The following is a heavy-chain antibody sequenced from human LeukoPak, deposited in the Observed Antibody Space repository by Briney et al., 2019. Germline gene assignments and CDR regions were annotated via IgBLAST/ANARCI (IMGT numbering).Heavy chain of an antibody. Sequence: GGSLRLSCAASGFSFSAYWMHWVRQTPGKGLVWVSRINNEGSGTDYADAVKGRFTISRVNVENTLYLQMNSLSADDTAMYYCVRYDVEARRFDYWGQGTLVTVSS. CDR1: GFSFSAYW. CDR3: VRYDVEARRFDY. D-gene: IGHD1-1*01. V-gene: IGHV3-74*01. CDR2: INNEGSGT. J-gene: IGHJ4*02.